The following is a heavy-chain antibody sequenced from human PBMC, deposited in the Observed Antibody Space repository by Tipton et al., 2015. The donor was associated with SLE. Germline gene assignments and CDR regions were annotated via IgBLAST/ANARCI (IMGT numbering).Heavy chain of an antibody. J-gene: IGHJ4*01. CDR1: GGSISSGASS. D-gene: IGHD6-19*01. Sequence: TLSLTCTVSGGSISSGASSWSWIRQPPGKGLEWMGYIYHTGSTYNNPSLKSRVTISVDTSKNQFSLKLSSVTAADTAVYYCARGVVRDGSGWYYFDYWGHGTLVTVSS. CDR3: ARGVVRDGSGWYYFDY. CDR2: IYHTGST. V-gene: IGHV4-30-2*01.